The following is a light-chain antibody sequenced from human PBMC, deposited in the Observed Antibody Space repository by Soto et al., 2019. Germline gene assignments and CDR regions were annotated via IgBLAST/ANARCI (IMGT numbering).Light chain of an antibody. Sequence: DIVLTQSPATLSLSPGERATLSCWASQSVSTYLAWYQQKPGQAPRLLIYDASSRATGIPARFSGSGSGTDFTLTISSVEPEDFAVYYWQQRSNWITFGQGTRLEIK. V-gene: IGKV3-11*01. CDR1: QSVSTY. CDR2: DAS. CDR3: QQRSNWIT. J-gene: IGKJ5*01.